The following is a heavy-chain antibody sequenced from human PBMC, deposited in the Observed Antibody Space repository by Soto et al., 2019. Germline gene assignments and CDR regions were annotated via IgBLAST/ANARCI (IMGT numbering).Heavy chain of an antibody. Sequence: GGSLRLSCAASGFTFSSYSMNWVRQAPGKGLEWVSYISSSSSTIYYADSVKGRFTISRDNAKNSLYLQMNSLRAEDTAVYYCAVDCGGDCPYYFDYWGQGTRVTVSS. CDR1: GFTFSSYS. CDR2: ISSSSSTI. CDR3: AVDCGGDCPYYFDY. J-gene: IGHJ4*02. D-gene: IGHD2-21*01. V-gene: IGHV3-48*01.